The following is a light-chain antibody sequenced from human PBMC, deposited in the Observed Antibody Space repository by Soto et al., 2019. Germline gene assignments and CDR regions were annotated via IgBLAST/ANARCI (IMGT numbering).Light chain of an antibody. CDR3: HHYNSYPPWT. Sequence: DIQMTQSPSTLSASVGDRVTITCRASQSISIWLAWYQQEPGKAPKLLIYKAPSLQSGVPSRFSGSGSGTEFTRTISSLQTDEFATYYCHHYNSYPPWTFGQGTKVEIK. V-gene: IGKV1-5*03. CDR1: QSISIW. CDR2: KAP. J-gene: IGKJ1*01.